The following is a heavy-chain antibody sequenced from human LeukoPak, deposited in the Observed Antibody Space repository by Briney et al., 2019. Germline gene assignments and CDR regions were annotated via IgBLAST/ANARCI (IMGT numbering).Heavy chain of an antibody. V-gene: IGHV4-59*08. CDR3: ARHAIRYDFWSGYQY. CDR2: MYYSGNT. Sequence: PSETLSLTCTVSGGSISGYYWSWIRQPPGMPLEWIGYMYYSGNTNYNPSLKSRVTMSVDTSKNQFSLKLSSVTAADTAVYYCARHAIRYDFWSGYQYWDQGTLVTVSS. CDR1: GGSISGYY. D-gene: IGHD3-3*01. J-gene: IGHJ4*02.